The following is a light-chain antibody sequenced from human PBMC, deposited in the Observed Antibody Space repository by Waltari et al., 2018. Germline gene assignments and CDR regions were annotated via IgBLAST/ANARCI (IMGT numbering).Light chain of an antibody. V-gene: IGLV1-44*01. CDR1: SSNIGSNP. Sequence: QSVLTQPPSASGTPGQRVTITCSGISSNIGSNPVNWYQQLPGPAPKLLIYSNDQRPSGVPDRFSGSKSGTSASLAISGLQSEDEAGYYCAAWDDSLKTVIFGGGTKLTVL. CDR3: AAWDDSLKTVI. CDR2: SND. J-gene: IGLJ2*01.